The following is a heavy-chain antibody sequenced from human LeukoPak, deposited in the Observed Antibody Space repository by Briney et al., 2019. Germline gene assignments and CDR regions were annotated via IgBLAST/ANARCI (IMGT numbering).Heavy chain of an antibody. J-gene: IGHJ6*02. CDR1: GYTFTSYG. V-gene: IGHV1-18*01. CDR2: ISAYNGNT. CDR3: ARGGSGFLYYYGKDV. Sequence: GASVKVSCKASGYTFTSYGISWVRQAPGQGVEWMGWISAYNGNTNYAQKLQGRVTMTTDTSTSTAYMELRSLRSDDTAVYYCARGGSGFLYYYGKDVWGQGTTVTVSS. D-gene: IGHD6-19*01.